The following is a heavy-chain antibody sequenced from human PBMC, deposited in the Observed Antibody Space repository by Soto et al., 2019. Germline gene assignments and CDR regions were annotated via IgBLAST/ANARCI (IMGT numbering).Heavy chain of an antibody. V-gene: IGHV1-69*01. D-gene: IGHD6-13*01. Sequence: QVQLVQSGAEVKKPGSSVKVSCKASGGTFSSYRINWVRQAPGQGLEWVGGIVPIYRTGDYAQKFQGRVTITADESARTAYMELRSLKSQDTAVYYCARDSGAKLSSSWGQGTLVTVSS. J-gene: IGHJ4*02. CDR3: ARDSGAKLSSS. CDR2: IVPIYRTG. CDR1: GGTFSSYR.